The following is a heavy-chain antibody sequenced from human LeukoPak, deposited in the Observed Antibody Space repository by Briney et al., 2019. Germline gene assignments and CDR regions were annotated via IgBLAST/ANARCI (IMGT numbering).Heavy chain of an antibody. CDR3: AKSYYAGDYYGMDV. D-gene: IGHD1-26*01. CDR2: ISGGGGST. V-gene: IGHV3-43*02. Sequence: PGGSLRLSCAASGFTFDDYAMHWVRQAPGKGLEWVSLISGGGGSTYYADSVKGRFTISRDNSKNSLYLQMNSLRTEDTALYYCAKSYYAGDYYGMDVWGQGTTVTVSS. J-gene: IGHJ6*02. CDR1: GFTFDDYA.